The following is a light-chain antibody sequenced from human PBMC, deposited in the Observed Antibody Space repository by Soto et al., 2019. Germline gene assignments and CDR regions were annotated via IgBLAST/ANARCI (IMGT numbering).Light chain of an antibody. Sequence: DIQMTQSPSTLSASVGDRVTITCRASQSISSWLAWYQQKPGKAPKLLIYDATSLESGVPSRFSGSESGTEFTLTISSLQPDDFATYYCQQYSSYSPKTFGQGTKADIK. V-gene: IGKV1-5*01. CDR1: QSISSW. CDR2: DAT. J-gene: IGKJ1*01. CDR3: QQYSSYSPKT.